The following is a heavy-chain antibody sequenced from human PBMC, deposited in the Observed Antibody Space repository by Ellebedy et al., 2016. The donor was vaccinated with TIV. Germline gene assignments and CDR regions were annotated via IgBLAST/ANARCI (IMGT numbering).Heavy chain of an antibody. J-gene: IGHJ4*02. CDR2: ISYDGSNK. D-gene: IGHD1-1*01. Sequence: GESLKISXAASGFTFSSYGMHWVRQAPGKGLEWVAVISYDGSNKYYADSVKGRFTISRDNSKNTLYLQMNSLRAEDTAVYYCAKAAAQGTAFDYWGQGTLVTVSS. CDR1: GFTFSSYG. V-gene: IGHV3-30*18. CDR3: AKAAAQGTAFDY.